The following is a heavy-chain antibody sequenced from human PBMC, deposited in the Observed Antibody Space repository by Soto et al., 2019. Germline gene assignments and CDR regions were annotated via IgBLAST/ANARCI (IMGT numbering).Heavy chain of an antibody. CDR1: GYTFTDYY. Sequence: ASVKVSCKASGYTFTDYYMHWVRQAPGQGLEWMGWINPKTGGTNYVQKFQGRVTMTRDTSITTAYMELSRLRSDDTAVYYCARGPLIGNFDYWGQGTLVTVSS. J-gene: IGHJ4*02. D-gene: IGHD3-16*02. CDR3: ARGPLIGNFDY. V-gene: IGHV1-2*02. CDR2: INPKTGGT.